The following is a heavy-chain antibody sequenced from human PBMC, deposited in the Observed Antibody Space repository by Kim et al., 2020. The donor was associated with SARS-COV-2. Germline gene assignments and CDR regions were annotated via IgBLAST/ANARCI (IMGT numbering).Heavy chain of an antibody. V-gene: IGHV4-34*01. J-gene: IGHJ4*02. CDR2: ST. CDR3: ARGQYYGSEY. D-gene: IGHD3-10*01. Sequence: STNYTRALRSRVTISVDTSKNQFSLKLSSVTAADTAVYYCARGQYYGSEYWGQGTLVTVSS.